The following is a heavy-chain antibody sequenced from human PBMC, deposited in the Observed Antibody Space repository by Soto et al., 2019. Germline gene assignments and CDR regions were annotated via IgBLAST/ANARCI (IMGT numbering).Heavy chain of an antibody. D-gene: IGHD3-9*01. J-gene: IGHJ5*02. CDR1: GFTFSSYS. CDR2: ISSSSSTI. V-gene: IGHV3-48*01. CDR3: SREYDILNWFDP. Sequence: EVQLVESGGGLVQPGGSLRLSCAASGFTFSSYSMNWVRQAPGKGLEWVSYISSSSSTIYYADSVKGRFTISRDNAKNSLYLQMNSLRAEDTAVYYFSREYDILNWFDPWGQGTLVTVSS.